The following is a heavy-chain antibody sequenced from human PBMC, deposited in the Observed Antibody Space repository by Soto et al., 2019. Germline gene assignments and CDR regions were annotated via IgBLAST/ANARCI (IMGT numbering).Heavy chain of an antibody. J-gene: IGHJ4*02. V-gene: IGHV5-51*01. CDR2: IYPSDSDT. Sequence: GESLKISCKGSGYHFTNYWIGWVRQMPGKGLEWMGFIYPSDSDTRYSPSFQGQVTISADKSISTAYLQWSSLKASDTAVYYCARRYGGNFDYWGQGTLVTVSS. D-gene: IGHD1-26*01. CDR1: GYHFTNYW. CDR3: ARRYGGNFDY.